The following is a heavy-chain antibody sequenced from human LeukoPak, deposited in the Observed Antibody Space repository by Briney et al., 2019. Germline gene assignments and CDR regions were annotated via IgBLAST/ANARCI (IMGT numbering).Heavy chain of an antibody. Sequence: ASVTVSFTASGYTFTVYYIHWVRQAPGQGLEWMGWINPNSGGTNYAQKFQGRVTMTRDTSITTAYMELSRLISDDTAVYYCARGLTDEHQLILHWFDPWGQGTLVTVSS. D-gene: IGHD2-2*01. CDR3: ARGLTDEHQLILHWFDP. J-gene: IGHJ5*02. CDR2: INPNSGGT. V-gene: IGHV1-2*02. CDR1: GYTFTVYY.